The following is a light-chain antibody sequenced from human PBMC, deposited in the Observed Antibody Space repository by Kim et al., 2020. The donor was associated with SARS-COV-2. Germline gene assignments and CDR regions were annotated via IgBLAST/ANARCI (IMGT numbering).Light chain of an antibody. CDR3: ASHAPNIYM. CDR1: SSDFPFNY. J-gene: IGLJ1*01. CDR2: EVS. Sequence: SPGTSVPISCSGPSSDFPFNYASWYQQYPGKAPKLIMYEVSKRPSGVPVRFSGSKSGNTASLTVSGLQAEDEADYYCASHAPNIYMFGTGTRVTVL. V-gene: IGLV2-8*01.